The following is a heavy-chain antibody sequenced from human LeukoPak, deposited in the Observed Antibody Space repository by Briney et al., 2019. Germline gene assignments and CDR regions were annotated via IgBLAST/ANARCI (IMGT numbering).Heavy chain of an antibody. CDR3: ARCSGYGMDV. J-gene: IGHJ6*02. V-gene: IGHV3-30-3*01. Sequence: GGSLRLSCAASGFTVSSNYMSWVRQAPGKGLEWVAVMSFDGTHIYYADSVKGRFTISRDNSRNTLYLQMNSLRGEDTAVYYCARCSGYGMDVWGQGTTVTVSS. CDR1: GFTVSSNY. CDR2: MSFDGTHI. D-gene: IGHD3-10*02.